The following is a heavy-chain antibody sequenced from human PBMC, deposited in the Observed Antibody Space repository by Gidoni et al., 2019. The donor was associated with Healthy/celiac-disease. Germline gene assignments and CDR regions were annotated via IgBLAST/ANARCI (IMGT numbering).Heavy chain of an antibody. CDR3: ARQMATVTTSWFDP. CDR2: IYYSGST. D-gene: IGHD4-17*01. CDR1: GRSISRSSYY. Sequence: QLQLQESGPGLVKPSETLSLPCTVSGRSISRSSYYWGWIRQPPGKGLEWIGSIYYSGSTYYNPSLKSRVTISVDTSKNQFSLKLSSVTAADTAVYYCARQMATVTTSWFDPWGQGTLVTVSS. J-gene: IGHJ5*02. V-gene: IGHV4-39*01.